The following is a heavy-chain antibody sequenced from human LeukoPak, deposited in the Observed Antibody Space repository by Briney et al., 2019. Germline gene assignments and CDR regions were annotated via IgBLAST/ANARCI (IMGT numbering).Heavy chain of an antibody. J-gene: IGHJ4*02. Sequence: GESLKISCKASGYSFTVYWIGWVRQMPGKGLEWMGIIYPSDSATIYSPSFQGQVTISADKSTNTAYLQWSSLKASDTAMYYCARYYFWTGSYFFDYWGQGTLVTVSS. CDR3: ARYYFWTGSYFFDY. D-gene: IGHD3/OR15-3a*01. CDR1: GYSFTVYW. V-gene: IGHV5-51*01. CDR2: IYPSDSAT.